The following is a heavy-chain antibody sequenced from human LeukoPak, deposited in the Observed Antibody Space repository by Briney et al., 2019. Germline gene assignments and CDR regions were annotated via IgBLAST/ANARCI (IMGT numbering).Heavy chain of an antibody. D-gene: IGHD3-10*01. CDR3: TRDRDGSGSYEFDY. V-gene: IGHV3-49*04. CDR1: GFTFGDYA. J-gene: IGHJ4*02. Sequence: GGSLRLSCTASGFTFGDYAMSWVRQAPGKGLEWVGFIRRKAYGGTTEYAASVKGRFTISRDDSKSIAYLQMNSLKTEDTAVYYCTRDRDGSGSYEFDYWGQGTLVTVSS. CDR2: IRRKAYGGTT.